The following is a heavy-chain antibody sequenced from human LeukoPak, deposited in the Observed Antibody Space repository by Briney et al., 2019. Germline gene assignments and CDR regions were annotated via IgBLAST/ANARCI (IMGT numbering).Heavy chain of an antibody. J-gene: IGHJ4*02. Sequence: GESLKISCKGSGYSFTSYWIGWVRQMPGKDLEWMGIIYPGDSDTRYSPSFQGQVTISADKSISTAYLQWSSLKASDTAMYYCARSVPGYYYDSSGYFDYWGQGTLVTVSS. D-gene: IGHD3-22*01. CDR1: GYSFTSYW. CDR3: ARSVPGYYYDSSGYFDY. V-gene: IGHV5-51*01. CDR2: IYPGDSDT.